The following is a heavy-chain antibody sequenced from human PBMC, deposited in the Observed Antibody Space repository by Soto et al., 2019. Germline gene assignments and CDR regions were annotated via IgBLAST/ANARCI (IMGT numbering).Heavy chain of an antibody. V-gene: IGHV3-33*01. J-gene: IGHJ4*02. Sequence: HPGGSLRLSCAASGFTFSSSGMHWVRQAPGKGLEWVAVIWSDENNKYYADSVKGRFTISRDNSKNTLYLQMNSLRAEDTAVYYCARDLGGSPFDYWGQGTLVTVSS. CDR1: GFTFSSSG. CDR3: ARDLGGSPFDY. D-gene: IGHD6-19*01. CDR2: IWSDENNK.